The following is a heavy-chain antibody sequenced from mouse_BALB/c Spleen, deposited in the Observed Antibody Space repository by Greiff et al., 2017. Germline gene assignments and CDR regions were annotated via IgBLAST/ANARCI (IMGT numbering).Heavy chain of an antibody. J-gene: IGHJ4*01. D-gene: IGHD1-1*01. CDR1: GYSITSGYY. CDR3: ARDQGSSYAMDY. CDR2: ISYDGSN. V-gene: IGHV3-6*02. Sequence: ESGPGLVKPSQSLSLTCSVTGYSITSGYYWNWIRQFPGNKLEWMGYISYDGSNNYNPSLKNRISITRDTSKNQFFLKLNSVTTEDTATYYCARDQGSSYAMDYWGQGTSVTVSS.